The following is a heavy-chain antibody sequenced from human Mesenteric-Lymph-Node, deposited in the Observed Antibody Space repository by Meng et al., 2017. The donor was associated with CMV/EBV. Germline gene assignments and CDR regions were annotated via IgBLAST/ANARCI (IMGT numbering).Heavy chain of an antibody. CDR3: AKGRHIAVTGTHFDY. D-gene: IGHD6-19*01. CDR1: GFTFSSNA. V-gene: IGHV3-23*01. J-gene: IGHJ4*02. Sequence: SGFTFSSNAMNLVRQAQGQGLGWVSVINGSGDVTYYADSVTGRFTISRDNSKNTLYLQVNSLRAEDTAVYYCAKGRHIAVTGTHFDYWGQGTLVTVSS. CDR2: INGSGDVT.